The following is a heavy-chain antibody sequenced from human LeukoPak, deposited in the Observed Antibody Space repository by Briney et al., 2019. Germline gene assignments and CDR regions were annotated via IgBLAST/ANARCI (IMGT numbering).Heavy chain of an antibody. Sequence: KPSETLSPTCTVSGGSISSYYWSWIRQPPGKGLEWIGYIYYSGSTNYNPSLKSRVTISVDTSKNQFSLKLSSVTAADTAVYYCARADTAMVTGVSWFDPWGQGTLVTVSS. D-gene: IGHD5-18*01. CDR3: ARADTAMVTGVSWFDP. CDR1: GGSISSYY. CDR2: IYYSGST. V-gene: IGHV4-59*01. J-gene: IGHJ5*02.